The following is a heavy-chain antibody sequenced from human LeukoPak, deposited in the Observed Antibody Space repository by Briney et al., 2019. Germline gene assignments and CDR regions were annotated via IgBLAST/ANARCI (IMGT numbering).Heavy chain of an antibody. CDR3: VTSNWNLYDC. CDR1: AFTCSKSW. Sequence: GGSQRLSCEPTAFTCSKSWMTWARQAPGKGLEWVANINYDGSEKYYVESVRGRFTISRDNAKNSLYLQMNSLRVEDTAMYYCVTSNWNLYDCWGQGALVTVSS. J-gene: IGHJ4*02. D-gene: IGHD1-20*01. V-gene: IGHV3-7*05. CDR2: INYDGSEK.